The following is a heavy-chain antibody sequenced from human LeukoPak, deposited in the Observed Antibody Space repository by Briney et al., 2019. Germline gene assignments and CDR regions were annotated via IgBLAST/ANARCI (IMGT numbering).Heavy chain of an antibody. CDR3: ARELKGDYCSSSSCYTGNWFDP. CDR1: GYTFTSYG. D-gene: IGHD2-2*02. V-gene: IGHV1-18*01. Sequence: ASVKVSCKASGYTFTSYGIRWVRQAPGQGLEWMGWISAYNGNTNYAQKLQGRHTMTTDTSTSTAYMEVRSLRSDDTAVYYCARELKGDYCSSSSCYTGNWFDPWGQGSLVTVSS. J-gene: IGHJ5*02. CDR2: ISAYNGNT.